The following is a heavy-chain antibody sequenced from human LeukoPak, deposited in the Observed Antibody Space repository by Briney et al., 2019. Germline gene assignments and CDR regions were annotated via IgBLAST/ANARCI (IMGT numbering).Heavy chain of an antibody. Sequence: ASVKVSCKASGGTFSSYAISWERQAPGQGLDWMGRINPNSGGTNYAQKFQGRVTMTRDTSISTAYMELSRLRSDDTAVYYCARDLTGSSWYLIDYWGQGTLVTVSS. CDR2: INPNSGGT. J-gene: IGHJ4*02. V-gene: IGHV1-2*06. CDR1: GGTFSSYA. D-gene: IGHD6-13*01. CDR3: ARDLTGSSWYLIDY.